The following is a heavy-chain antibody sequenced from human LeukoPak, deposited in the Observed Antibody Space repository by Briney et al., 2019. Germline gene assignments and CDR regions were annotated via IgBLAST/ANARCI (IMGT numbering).Heavy chain of an antibody. D-gene: IGHD6-13*01. Sequence: GGSLRLSCVASGFTFSSFTMNWVRQAPGKGLEWVSSISSSSGYIYHADSVKGRFTISRDNAKNSLYLQMNSLRAEDTAVYYCAGRPLEQQLWGQGTLVTVSS. J-gene: IGHJ4*02. CDR2: ISSSSGYI. CDR1: GFTFSSFT. V-gene: IGHV3-21*01. CDR3: AGRPLEQQL.